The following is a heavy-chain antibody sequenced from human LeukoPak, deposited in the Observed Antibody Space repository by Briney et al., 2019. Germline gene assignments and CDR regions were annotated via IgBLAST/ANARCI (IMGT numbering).Heavy chain of an antibody. CDR1: GYTFTGYY. CDR3: AREAAMVTSPLDY. V-gene: IGHV1-2*02. Sequence: ASVKVSCKASGYTFTGYYMHWVRQAPGQGLEWMGWINPNSGGTNYAQKFQGRVTMTRDTSISTAYMELSRLRSDDTVVYYCAREAAMVTSPLDYWGQGTLVTVSS. D-gene: IGHD5-18*01. J-gene: IGHJ4*02. CDR2: INPNSGGT.